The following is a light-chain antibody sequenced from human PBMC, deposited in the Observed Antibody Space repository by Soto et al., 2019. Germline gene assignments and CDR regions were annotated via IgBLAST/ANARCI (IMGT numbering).Light chain of an antibody. CDR1: NSDVGGYNY. V-gene: IGLV2-14*01. CDR3: TSYKTSTTWV. Sequence: QSALTQPASVSGSPGQSITISCTGTNSDVGGYNYVSWYQHHPGKAPKLMIYEVSNRPSGISNRFSGSKSGNTASLTISGLQAEDEADYYCTSYKTSTTWVFGGGTKVTVL. CDR2: EVS. J-gene: IGLJ3*02.